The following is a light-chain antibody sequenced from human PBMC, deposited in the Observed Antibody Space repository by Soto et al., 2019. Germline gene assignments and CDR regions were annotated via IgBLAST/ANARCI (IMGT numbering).Light chain of an antibody. CDR1: SSDVGGYNY. CDR3: CSYAGSVV. Sequence: SALTQPRSVSGSPGQSVTISCTGTSSDVGGYNYVSWYQQHPGKAPKLMIYDVSKRPSGVPDRFSGSKSGNTASLTISGLHAEDEADYYCCSYAGSVVFGGGTKLTVL. V-gene: IGLV2-11*01. CDR2: DVS. J-gene: IGLJ2*01.